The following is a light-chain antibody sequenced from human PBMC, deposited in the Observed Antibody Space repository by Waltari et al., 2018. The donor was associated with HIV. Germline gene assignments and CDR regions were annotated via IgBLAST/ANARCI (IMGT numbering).Light chain of an antibody. V-gene: IGLV2-23*02. CDR1: NSDIRTFNF. Sequence: QSALTQPASVSGSPGQSVTTSCAGSNSDIRTFNFVSWYQQYPTKAPKLIIYEVTKRPSGVSNRFSVSKSGNAASLTISGLQAEDEADYYCSSYASGSTLVFGGGTKVTVL. J-gene: IGLJ2*01. CDR3: SSYASGSTLV. CDR2: EVT.